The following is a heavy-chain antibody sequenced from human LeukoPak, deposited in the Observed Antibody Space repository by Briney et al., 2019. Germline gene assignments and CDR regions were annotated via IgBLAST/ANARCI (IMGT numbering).Heavy chain of an antibody. CDR3: ARVYYYDSSGYLDAFDI. CDR1: GGSISSYY. D-gene: IGHD3-22*01. J-gene: IGHJ3*02. V-gene: IGHV4-4*07. CDR2: IYTSGST. Sequence: KPSETLSLTCTVSGGSISSYYWSWIRQPAGKGLEWIGRIYTSGSTNYNPSLKSRVTMSVDTSKNQFTLKLSSVTAADTAVYYCARVYYYDSSGYLDAFDIWGQGTMVTVPS.